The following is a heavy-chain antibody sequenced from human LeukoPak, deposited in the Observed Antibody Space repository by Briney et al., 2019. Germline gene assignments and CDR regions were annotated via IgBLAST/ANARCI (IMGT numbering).Heavy chain of an antibody. D-gene: IGHD2-15*01. Sequence: SETLSLTCTVSGDSINDHYWSWIRQPPGEGRGWIGYIYSSVSTNYNPSLKSRVTISIDTSKSQFSLKLTSVTAADTGVYYCARQRCSGNMCYRVDQLYYMDVWGKGTTVTVSS. J-gene: IGHJ6*03. CDR1: GDSINDHY. CDR3: ARQRCSGNMCYRVDQLYYMDV. CDR2: IYSSVST. V-gene: IGHV4-4*09.